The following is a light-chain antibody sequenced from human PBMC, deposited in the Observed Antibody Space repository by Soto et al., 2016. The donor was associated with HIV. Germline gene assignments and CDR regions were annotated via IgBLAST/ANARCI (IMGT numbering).Light chain of an antibody. CDR1: QYIASW. CDR2: YSS. V-gene: IGKV1-12*01. Sequence: DIQMTQSPSSVSASVGDRVTITCRASQYIASWLAWYQQKPGKAPKLLIYYSSILESGVPSRFSGSGSGTDSTLTISSLQPEDFATYYCQQGNSFPYTFGQGTKLDIK. CDR3: QQGNSFPYT. J-gene: IGKJ2*01.